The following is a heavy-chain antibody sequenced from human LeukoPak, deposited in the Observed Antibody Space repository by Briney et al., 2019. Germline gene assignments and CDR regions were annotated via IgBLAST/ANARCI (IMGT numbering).Heavy chain of an antibody. CDR3: AREYSGFDY. D-gene: IGHD5-12*01. CDR1: GDPISGYSDYTNYK. Sequence: PSGTLSLTCSVSGDPISGYSDYTNYKWTWIRQPPGKGLEWIGYVYYSGSTNYNPSLKSRVTISVDTSKNQFSVRLTSVTAADTAVYFCAREYSGFDYWGQGTLVTVSS. V-gene: IGHV4-61*01. J-gene: IGHJ4*02. CDR2: VYYSGST.